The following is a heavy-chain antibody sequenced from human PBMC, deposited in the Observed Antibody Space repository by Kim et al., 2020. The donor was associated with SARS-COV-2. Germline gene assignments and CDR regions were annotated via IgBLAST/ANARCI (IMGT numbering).Heavy chain of an antibody. CDR3: ARRSLGYCGSARCYSAFDI. J-gene: IGHJ3*02. D-gene: IGHD2-15*01. CDR2: IYYSGST. Sequence: SETLSLTYTVSGGSISSYYWSWIRQPPGKGLEWIGYIYYSGSTNYNPSLKSRVTISVDTSKNQFSLKLSSVTAADTAVYYCARRSLGYCGSARCYSAFDIWGQGTMVTVSS. V-gene: IGHV4-59*08. CDR1: GGSISSYY.